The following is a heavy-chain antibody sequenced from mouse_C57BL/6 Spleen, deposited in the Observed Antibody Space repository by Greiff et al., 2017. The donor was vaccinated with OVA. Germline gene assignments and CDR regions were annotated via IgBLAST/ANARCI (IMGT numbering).Heavy chain of an antibody. CDR2: INPNNGGT. Sequence: VQLQQSGPELVKPGASVKISCKASGYTFTDYYMNWVKQSHGKSLEWIGDINPNNGGTSYNQKFKGKATLTVDKSSSTAYMELRSLTSEDSAVYYCARGGYYYEGTDYWGQGTTLTVSS. D-gene: IGHD1-1*01. V-gene: IGHV1-26*01. CDR1: GYTFTDYY. J-gene: IGHJ2*01. CDR3: ARGGYYYEGTDY.